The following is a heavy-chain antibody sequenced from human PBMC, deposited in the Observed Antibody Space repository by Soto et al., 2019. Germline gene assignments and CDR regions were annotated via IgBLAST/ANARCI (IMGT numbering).Heavy chain of an antibody. V-gene: IGHV3-7*01. CDR1: GFTFSSYW. CDR2: IKQDGSEK. D-gene: IGHD6-6*01. CDR3: ARCLEYSSSFAYYYYMDV. J-gene: IGHJ6*03. Sequence: GGSLRLSCAASGFTFSSYWMSWVRQAPGKGLEWVANIKQDGSEKYYVDSVKGRFTISRDNAKNSLYLQMNSLRAEDTAVYYCARCLEYSSSFAYYYYMDVWGKGTTVTVSS.